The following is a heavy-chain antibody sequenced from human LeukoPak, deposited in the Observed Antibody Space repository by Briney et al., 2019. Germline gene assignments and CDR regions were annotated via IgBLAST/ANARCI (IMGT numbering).Heavy chain of an antibody. CDR2: INHSGST. CDR3: ARDPTTVVTTPYYFDD. CDR1: GGSISSSSYY. Sequence: SETLSLTCTVSGGSISSSSYYWDWIRQPPGKGLEWIGEINHSGSTNCNPSLKSRVTISVDTSKNQFSLKLRSVTAADTAVYYCARDPTTVVTTPYYFDDWGQGTLVTVSS. J-gene: IGHJ4*02. V-gene: IGHV4-39*07. D-gene: IGHD4-23*01.